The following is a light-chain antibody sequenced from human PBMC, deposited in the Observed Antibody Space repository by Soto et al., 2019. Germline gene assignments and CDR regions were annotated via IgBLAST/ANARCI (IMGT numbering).Light chain of an antibody. CDR1: QSVTSN. Sequence: EIVLSKSAGTLSVSPGERATLSCRAGQSVTSNLAWYQQKAGQAPRLLIFGASTRATGIPDRFSGSGSGTDFTLTISSLQSEDFAVYYCQQYNNWPWTFGQGTKVDIK. V-gene: IGKV3D-15*01. CDR2: GAS. CDR3: QQYNNWPWT. J-gene: IGKJ1*01.